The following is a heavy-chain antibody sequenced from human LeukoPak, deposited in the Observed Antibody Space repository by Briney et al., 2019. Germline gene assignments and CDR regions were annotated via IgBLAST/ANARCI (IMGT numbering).Heavy chain of an antibody. J-gene: IGHJ6*03. CDR1: GYTFTDHY. Sequence: AASVTVSCKPSGYTFTDHYMHWVRQAPGQGLEWMAWINPKNGGTTYSPKFQGRVTLTRDTPISTFYMELSRLTSDDTAVYYCAREGGGDFWSRDYYMDVWGKGTTVTVS. D-gene: IGHD3-3*01. CDR3: AREGGGDFWSRDYYMDV. V-gene: IGHV1-2*02. CDR2: INPKNGGT.